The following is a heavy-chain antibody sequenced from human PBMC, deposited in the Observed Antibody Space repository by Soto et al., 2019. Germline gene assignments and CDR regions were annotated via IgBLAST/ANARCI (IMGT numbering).Heavy chain of an antibody. V-gene: IGHV1-69*01. D-gene: IGHD6-13*01. CDR3: ARGVIPRGNSSWYYCDY. J-gene: IGHJ4*02. Sequence: QVQLVQSGAEVKKPGSSVKVSCKDSGGTFSGYAISWVRQAPGQGLEWMGGIIPIFGTANYAQKFQGRFTITADESTSTAYMELSSLRSEDTAVYYCARGVIPRGNSSWYYCDYWGQGTLVTVSS. CDR1: GGTFSGYA. CDR2: IIPIFGTA.